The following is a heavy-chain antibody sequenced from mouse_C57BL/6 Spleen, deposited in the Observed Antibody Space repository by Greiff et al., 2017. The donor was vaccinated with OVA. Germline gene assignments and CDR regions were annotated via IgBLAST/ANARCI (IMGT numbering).Heavy chain of an antibody. CDR1: GFTFSDYG. V-gene: IGHV5-17*01. CDR3: ARPLGRGFAY. D-gene: IGHD4-1*01. Sequence: EVQLVESGGGLVKPGGSLKLFCAASGFTFSDYGMHWVRQAPEKGLEWVAYISSGSSTIYYADTVKGRFTISRDNAKNTLFLQMTSLRSEDTAMYYCARPLGRGFAYWGQGTLVTVSA. CDR2: ISSGSSTI. J-gene: IGHJ3*01.